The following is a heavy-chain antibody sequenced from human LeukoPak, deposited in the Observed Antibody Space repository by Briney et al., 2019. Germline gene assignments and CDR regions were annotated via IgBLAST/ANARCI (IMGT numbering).Heavy chain of an antibody. J-gene: IGHJ4*02. CDR2: ISSGSETI. CDR1: GFSFSSHS. CDR3: ARDRGSITMVRGVNYY. Sequence: GGSLRLSCEASGFSFSSHSMNWVRKAPGQGLEWVSYISSGSETIYYADSVKGRFTISRDNAKNSLFLQMNSLRAEDTAVYYCARDRGSITMVRGVNYYWGQGTLVTVSS. V-gene: IGHV3-48*04. D-gene: IGHD3-10*01.